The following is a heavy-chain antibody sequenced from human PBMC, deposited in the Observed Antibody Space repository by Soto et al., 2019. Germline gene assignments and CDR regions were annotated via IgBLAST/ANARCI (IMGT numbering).Heavy chain of an antibody. D-gene: IGHD6-6*01. V-gene: IGHV4-30-2*01. CDR1: GGSISSGGFS. Sequence: QLQLQESGSGLVKPSQTLSLTCAVSGGSISSGGFSWSWIRQPPGKGLESIGYIYHSGSTYYNPSLKSRVTIAVDRSKNQFSLKLSSVTAADTAVYYCAGGIAARPLGYWGQGTLVTVSS. CDR2: IYHSGST. CDR3: AGGIAARPLGY. J-gene: IGHJ4*02.